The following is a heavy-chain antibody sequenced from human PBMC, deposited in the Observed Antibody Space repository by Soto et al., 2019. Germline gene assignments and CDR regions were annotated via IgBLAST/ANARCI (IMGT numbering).Heavy chain of an antibody. CDR2: IIPIFGTA. Sequence: VASVKVSCKASGGTFSSYAISWVRQAPGQGLEWMGGIIPIFGTANYAQKFQGRVTITADESTSTAYMELSSLRSEDTAVYYCASTYYYDSSGYPKRAEYFQHWGQGTLVTVSS. CDR1: GGTFSSYA. V-gene: IGHV1-69*13. J-gene: IGHJ1*01. CDR3: ASTYYYDSSGYPKRAEYFQH. D-gene: IGHD3-22*01.